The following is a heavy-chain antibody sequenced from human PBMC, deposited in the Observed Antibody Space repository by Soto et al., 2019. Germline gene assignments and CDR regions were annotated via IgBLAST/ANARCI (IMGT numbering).Heavy chain of an antibody. CDR1: GFTFSSSW. CDR3: AREVTTVTTNGVYYYYGMDV. V-gene: IGHV3-7*01. J-gene: IGHJ6*02. CDR2: IKQDGSEK. D-gene: IGHD4-17*01. Sequence: EVQLVESGGGLVQPGGSLRLSCAAFGFTFSSSWMNWVRQAPGKGLEWVANIKQDGSEKYYVDSVKGRFTISRDNAKNSLYLQMNSLRAEDTAVYYCAREVTTVTTNGVYYYYGMDVWGQGTTVTVSS.